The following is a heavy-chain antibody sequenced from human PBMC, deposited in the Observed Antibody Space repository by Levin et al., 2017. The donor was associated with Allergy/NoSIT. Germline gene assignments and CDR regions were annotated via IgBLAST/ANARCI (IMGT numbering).Heavy chain of an antibody. CDR3: ARAVGPYDY. J-gene: IGHJ4*02. CDR1: GFTFSTYG. CDR2: IWYDGSNK. V-gene: IGHV3-33*01. Sequence: GGSLRLSCAASGFTFSTYGMHWVRQAPGKGLEWVAVIWYDGSNKYYADSVKGRFTISRDNSKNTLYLQMNTLRAEDTALYYCARAVGPYDYWGQGTLVTVSS.